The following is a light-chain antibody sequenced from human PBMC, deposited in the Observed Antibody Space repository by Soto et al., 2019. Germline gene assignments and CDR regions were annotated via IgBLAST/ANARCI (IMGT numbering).Light chain of an antibody. CDR3: LQYGSSPYT. Sequence: EIVLTQSPGTLSLSPGERATLSCRASQSVSSSYLAWYQHKPGQAPGLVLYGASSRATGIPDRFSGSGSGTDFTLTISRLEPEDFAVYYCLQYGSSPYTFGQGTKLEI. CDR2: GAS. J-gene: IGKJ2*01. CDR1: QSVSSSY. V-gene: IGKV3-20*01.